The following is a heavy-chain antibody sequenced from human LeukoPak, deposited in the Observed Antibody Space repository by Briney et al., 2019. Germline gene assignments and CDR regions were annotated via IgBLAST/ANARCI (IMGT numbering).Heavy chain of an antibody. CDR2: IYYSGNT. J-gene: IGHJ3*02. CDR3: ARHRAPGTRHAFDI. CDR1: GGSINSSY. Sequence: SETLSLTCTVSGGSINSSYWSWIRQPPGKGLEWLGYIYYSGNTNYTPSLKSRVAISVDTSKNQLSLKLSSVTAADTAVYYCARHRAPGTRHAFDIWGQGTMVTVSS. V-gene: IGHV4-59*08. D-gene: IGHD1-1*01.